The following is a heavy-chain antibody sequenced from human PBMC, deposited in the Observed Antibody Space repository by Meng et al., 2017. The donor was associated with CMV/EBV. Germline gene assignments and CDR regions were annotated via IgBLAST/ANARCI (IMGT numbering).Heavy chain of an antibody. J-gene: IGHJ6*02. CDR1: GYTFTSYY. CDR3: ARAEGLLISYYYYGMDV. Sequence: ASVKVSCKASGYTFTSYYMHWVRQAPGQGLEWMGIINPSGGSTSYAQKFQGRVTMTRDTSTSTVYMGLSSLRSEDTAVYYCARAEGLLISYYYYGMDVWGQGTTVTVSS. V-gene: IGHV1-46*01. CDR2: INPSGGST. D-gene: IGHD2/OR15-2a*01.